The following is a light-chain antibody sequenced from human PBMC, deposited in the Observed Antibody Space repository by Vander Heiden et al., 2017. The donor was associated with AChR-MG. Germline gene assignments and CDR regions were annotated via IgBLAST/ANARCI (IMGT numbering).Light chain of an antibody. V-gene: IGLV2-14*01. Sequence: QSALTQPASVSGSPGQSITISCPGPTSDIGGYNYVSWYQQHPAKAPKLMIYDVTNRPSGVSNRFSGSKSGNTASLTISGLQAEDEADYYCSSYTSSSTLVFGGGTKLTVL. CDR2: DVT. J-gene: IGLJ2*01. CDR1: TSDIGGYNY. CDR3: SSYTSSSTLV.